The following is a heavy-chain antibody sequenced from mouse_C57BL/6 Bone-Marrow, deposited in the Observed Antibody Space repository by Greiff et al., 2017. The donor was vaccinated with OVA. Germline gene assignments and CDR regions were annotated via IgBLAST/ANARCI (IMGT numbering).Heavy chain of an antibody. V-gene: IGHV1-69*01. Sequence: QVQLQQSGAELVMPGASVKLSCKASGYTFTSYWMHWVKQRPGQGLEWIGEIDPSDSYTNYNQKFKGKSTLTVDKSSSTAYMRLSSLTSEDSAVYYCAREGWGAWFAYWGQGTLVTVSA. J-gene: IGHJ3*01. CDR3: AREGWGAWFAY. CDR1: GYTFTSYW. D-gene: IGHD2-3*01. CDR2: IDPSDSYT.